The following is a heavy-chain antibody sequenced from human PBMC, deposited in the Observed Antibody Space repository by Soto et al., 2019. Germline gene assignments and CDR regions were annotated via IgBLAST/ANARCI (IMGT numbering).Heavy chain of an antibody. D-gene: IGHD6-13*01. CDR2: IYYSGRT. CDR1: GGSISSGGYF. Sequence: HVQLQESGPGLVKPSQTLSLTCTVSGGSISSGGYFWSWIRQHPGKGLEWIGFIYYSGRTYYNPSLKSRMTISVDTSKNHISLNPSSVTAADTAMYYCARAPNSSPTHSPLKNYYFDYWGQGTLVTVSS. J-gene: IGHJ4*02. V-gene: IGHV4-31*03. CDR3: ARAPNSSPTHSPLKNYYFDY.